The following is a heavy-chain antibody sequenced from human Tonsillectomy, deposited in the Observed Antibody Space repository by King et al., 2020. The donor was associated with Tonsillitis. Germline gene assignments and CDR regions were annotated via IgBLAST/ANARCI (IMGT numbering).Heavy chain of an antibody. D-gene: IGHD3-22*01. CDR3: ARENYYDSSGYLNWFDP. V-gene: IGHV4-31*03. CDR2: IYYSGST. CDR1: GGSISSGGYY. J-gene: IGHJ5*02. Sequence: QLQESGPGLVKPSQTLSLTCTVSGGSISSGGYYWSWIRQHPGKGLEWIGYIYYSGSTYYNPTLKSRVTISVDTSKNQFSLKLSSVTAADTAVYYCARENYYDSSGYLNWFDPWGQGTLVTVSS.